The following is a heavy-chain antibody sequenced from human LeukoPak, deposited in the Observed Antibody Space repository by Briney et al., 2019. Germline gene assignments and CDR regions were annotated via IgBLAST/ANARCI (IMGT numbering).Heavy chain of an antibody. D-gene: IGHD3-9*01. V-gene: IGHV1-18*01. CDR2: ISNYNGDT. CDR1: GYTFTTYP. CDR3: ARATYYDILTGLNY. J-gene: IGHJ4*02. Sequence: GASMKVSCKASGYTFTTYPISWVRQAPGQGLEWMGWISNYNGDTTYAQKFQGRVTMTTDTSTNTAYMELRSLTSDDTAIYYCARATYYDILTGLNYWGQGTLVTVSP.